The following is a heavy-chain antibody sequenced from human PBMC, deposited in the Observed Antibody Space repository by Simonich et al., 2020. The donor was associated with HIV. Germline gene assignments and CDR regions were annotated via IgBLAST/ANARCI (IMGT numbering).Heavy chain of an antibody. CDR2: VRPFGGDT. Sequence: QIQLVQSGAEVKKPGASVKVSCKASGYTFTNYAISWVRQAPGQGLEWMGRVRPFGGDTKYSQNLQGRVTMTTDTSTTTVYMELRSLRSDDTAIYYCARGQPYFDYWGQGTLVTVSS. V-gene: IGHV1-18*01. D-gene: IGHD5-18*01. J-gene: IGHJ4*02. CDR1: GYTFTNYA. CDR3: ARGQPYFDY.